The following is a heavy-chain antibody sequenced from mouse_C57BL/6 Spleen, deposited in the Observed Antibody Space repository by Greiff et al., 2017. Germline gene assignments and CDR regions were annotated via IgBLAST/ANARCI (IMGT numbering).Heavy chain of an antibody. CDR3: ERSGSNWFAY. Sequence: QVQLQQPGAELVKPGASVKLSCKASGYTFTSYWMHWVKQRPGQGLEWIGMIHPNSGSTNYNEKFKSKATLTVDKSSSTAYMQLSSLTSEDSAVYYCERSGSNWFAYWGQGTLVTVSA. J-gene: IGHJ3*01. CDR1: GYTFTSYW. CDR2: IHPNSGST. V-gene: IGHV1-64*01. D-gene: IGHD1-1*01.